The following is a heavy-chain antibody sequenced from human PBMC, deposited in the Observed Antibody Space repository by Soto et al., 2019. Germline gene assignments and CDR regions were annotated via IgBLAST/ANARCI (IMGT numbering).Heavy chain of an antibody. Sequence: ASRKGSCKASGYPFTSYAMHLVRQAPGQRLEWMGWINAGNGNTKYSQKFQGRVTITRDTSASTAYMELSSLRSEDTAVYYCARGLGLYYFDYWGQGTLVTVSS. D-gene: IGHD1-26*01. J-gene: IGHJ4*02. CDR2: INAGNGNT. CDR3: ARGLGLYYFDY. CDR1: GYPFTSYA. V-gene: IGHV1-3*01.